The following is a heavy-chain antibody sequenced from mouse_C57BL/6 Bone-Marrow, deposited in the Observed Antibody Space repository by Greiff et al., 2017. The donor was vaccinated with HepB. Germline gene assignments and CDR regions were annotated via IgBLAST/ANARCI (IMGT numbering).Heavy chain of an antibody. CDR2: IYPGSGST. Sequence: QVQLQQPGAELVKPGASVKMSCKASGYTFTSYWITWVKQRPGQGLEWMGDIYPGSGSTNYNEKFKSKATLTVDTSSSTAYMQLSSLTSEDSAVYYCARPYYYGSSLPYAMDYWGQGTSVTVSS. CDR3: ARPYYYGSSLPYAMDY. D-gene: IGHD1-1*01. V-gene: IGHV1-55*01. J-gene: IGHJ4*01. CDR1: GYTFTSYW.